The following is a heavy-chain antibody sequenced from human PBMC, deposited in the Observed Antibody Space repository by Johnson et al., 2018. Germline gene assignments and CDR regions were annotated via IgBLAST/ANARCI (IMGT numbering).Heavy chain of an antibody. D-gene: IGHD1-26*01. CDR1: GFTFSSYW. Sequence: VQLQESGGGLVQPGGSLRLSCAASGFTFSSYWMHWVRQAPGKGLVWVSRINSDGSSPSYADSVKGRFTISSGNAKNTLYLQMNILRAEETAVYDCAREFERGGSAYEYFQHWGQGTLVTVSS. V-gene: IGHV3-74*01. J-gene: IGHJ1*01. CDR3: AREFERGGSAYEYFQH. CDR2: INSDGSSP.